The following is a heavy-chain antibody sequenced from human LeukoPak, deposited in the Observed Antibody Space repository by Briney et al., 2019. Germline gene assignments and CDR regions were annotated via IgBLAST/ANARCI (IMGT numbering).Heavy chain of an antibody. CDR3: ASFFGGTAGFN. CDR2: INHSGST. CDR1: GGFFSGYY. V-gene: IGHV4-34*01. Sequence: SETLSLTCAVYGGFFSGYYWSWIRQPPGKGLEWIGEINHSGSTNYNPSLKSRVTISVDTSKNQFSLKLSSVTAADTAVYYCASFFGGTAGFNWGQGTLVTVSS. D-gene: IGHD1-1*01. J-gene: IGHJ4*02.